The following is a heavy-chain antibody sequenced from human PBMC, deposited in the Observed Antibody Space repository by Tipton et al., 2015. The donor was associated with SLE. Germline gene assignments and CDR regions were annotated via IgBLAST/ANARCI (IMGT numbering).Heavy chain of an antibody. CDR1: GGSFSGYY. CDR2: INHSGST. V-gene: IGHV4-34*01. Sequence: TLSLTCAVYGGSFSGYYWSWIRQPPGKGLEWIGEINHSGSTNYNPSLKSRVTISVDTSKNQFSLKLSSVTAADTAVYYCARGLSPDYFDYWGQGTLVTVSS. J-gene: IGHJ4*02. CDR3: ARGLSPDYFDY.